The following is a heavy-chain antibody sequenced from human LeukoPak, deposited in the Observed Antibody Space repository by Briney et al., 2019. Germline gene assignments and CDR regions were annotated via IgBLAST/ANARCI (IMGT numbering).Heavy chain of an antibody. V-gene: IGHV3-33*06. D-gene: IGHD3-10*01. CDR2: IWYDGSNK. CDR1: GFTFSSYA. Sequence: GGSLRLSCAASGFTFSSYAMSWVRQAPGKGLEWVAVIWYDGSNKYYADSVKGRFTISRDNSKNTLYLQMNSLRAEDTAVYYCAKDGDWLGELLENYFEYWGQGTLVTVSS. J-gene: IGHJ4*02. CDR3: AKDGDWLGELLENYFEY.